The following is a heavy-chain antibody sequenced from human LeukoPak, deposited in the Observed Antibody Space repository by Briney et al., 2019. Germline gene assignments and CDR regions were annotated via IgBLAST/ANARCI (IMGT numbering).Heavy chain of an antibody. J-gene: IGHJ4*02. V-gene: IGHV5-51*01. CDR1: GYSFTSYW. Sequence: GESLKISCKGSGYSFTSYWIGWVRQMPGKGLEWMGIIYPGDSDTRYSPSSQGQVTISADKSISTAYLQWSSLKASDTAVYYCARSGSSGYYYLSPTDYWGQGTLVTVSS. CDR3: ARSGSSGYYYLSPTDY. CDR2: IYPGDSDT. D-gene: IGHD3-22*01.